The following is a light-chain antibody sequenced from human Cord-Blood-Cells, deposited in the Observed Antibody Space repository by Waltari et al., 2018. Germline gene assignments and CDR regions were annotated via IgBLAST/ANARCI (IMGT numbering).Light chain of an antibody. V-gene: IGKV1-39*01. Sequence: DIQMTQSTPSLSASVADRVTITCRASQSISSYLNWYQQKPGKAPKLLIYAASSLQSGVPSRFSGSGSGTDFTLTISSLQPEDFATYYCQQSYSTPWTFGQGTKVEIK. CDR2: AAS. CDR3: QQSYSTPWT. CDR1: QSISSY. J-gene: IGKJ1*01.